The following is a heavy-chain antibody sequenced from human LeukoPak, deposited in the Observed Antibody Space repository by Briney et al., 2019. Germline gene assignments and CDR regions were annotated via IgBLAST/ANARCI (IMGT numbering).Heavy chain of an antibody. J-gene: IGHJ4*02. CDR2: ITGSGATT. CDR3: AKVFPYYDSSGRYFDY. D-gene: IGHD3-22*01. V-gene: IGHV3-23*01. CDR1: GFALSSHW. Sequence: GGSLRLSCAASGFALSSHWMTWVRQAPGKGLEWVSAITGSGATTFYADSVKGRFTISRDNSKNTLYLQMNSLRAEDTAVYYCAKVFPYYDSSGRYFDYWGQGTLVTVSS.